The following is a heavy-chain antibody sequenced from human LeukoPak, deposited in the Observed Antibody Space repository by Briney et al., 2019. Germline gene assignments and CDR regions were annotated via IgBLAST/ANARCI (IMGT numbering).Heavy chain of an antibody. D-gene: IGHD6-13*01. Sequence: PSETLSLTCALYGGSFSGYYWSWIRQPPGKGLEWIGEIVHSGNTKYNPSLKSRVTTLVDTSKNQFSLNLTSVTAADTAVYYCARFGSSTWYKGAFDIWGQGTMVTVAS. CDR3: ARFGSSTWYKGAFDI. V-gene: IGHV4-34*12. CDR2: IVHSGNT. CDR1: GGSFSGYY. J-gene: IGHJ3*02.